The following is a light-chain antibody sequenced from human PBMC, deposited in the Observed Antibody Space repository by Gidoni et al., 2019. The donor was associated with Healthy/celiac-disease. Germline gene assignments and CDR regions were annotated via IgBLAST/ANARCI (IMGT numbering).Light chain of an antibody. CDR3: QQLNSYPL. CDR2: AAF. V-gene: IGKV1-9*01. Sequence: DIQLTQSPSFLSASVGDRVTITCRASQGISSYLAWYQQKPGKAPKLLIYAAFTLQSGVPPRFSGSGSGTEFTLTISSLQPEDFATYYCQQLNSYPLFGGGTKVEIK. CDR1: QGISSY. J-gene: IGKJ4*01.